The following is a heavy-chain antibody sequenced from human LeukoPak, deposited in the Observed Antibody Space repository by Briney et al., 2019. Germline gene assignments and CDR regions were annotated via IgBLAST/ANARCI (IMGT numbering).Heavy chain of an antibody. Sequence: GGSLRLSCAASGFTFSSYAMHWVRQAPGKGLEWVAVISYDGSNKYYADSVKGRFTISRDNSKNTLYLQMNSLRSEDTAVYYCARTEGGGSYVETWGVYFDYWGQGTLVTVSS. D-gene: IGHD1-26*01. CDR1: GFTFSSYA. V-gene: IGHV3-30-3*01. CDR3: ARTEGGGSYVETWGVYFDY. J-gene: IGHJ4*02. CDR2: ISYDGSNK.